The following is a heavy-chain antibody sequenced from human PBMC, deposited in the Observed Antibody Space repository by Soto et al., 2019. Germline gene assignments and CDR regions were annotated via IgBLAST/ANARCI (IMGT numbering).Heavy chain of an antibody. Sequence: SETLSLTCAVYGGSFSGYYWSWIRQPPGKGLEWIGEINHSGSTNYNPSLKSRVTISVDTSKNRFSLKLSSVTAADTAVYYCARFRDDYGCGGYRGLYYWMDGWGQGTTVTASS. V-gene: IGHV4-34*01. J-gene: IGHJ6*02. D-gene: IGHD3-16*02. CDR3: ARFRDDYGCGGYRGLYYWMDG. CDR1: GGSFSGYY. CDR2: INHSGST.